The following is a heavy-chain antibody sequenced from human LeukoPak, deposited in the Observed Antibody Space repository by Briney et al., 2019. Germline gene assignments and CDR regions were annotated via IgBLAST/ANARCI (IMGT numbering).Heavy chain of an antibody. CDR1: GYTFTSYD. J-gene: IGHJ5*02. D-gene: IGHD2-8*01. CDR2: INPNSGGT. CDR3: ARDALYCTNGVCYNGLGIRWFDP. V-gene: IGHV1-2*06. Sequence: GASVKVSCKASGYTFTSYDINWVRQAPGQGLEWMGRINPNSGGTNYAQKFQGRVTMTRDTSISTAYMELSRLRSDDTAVYYCARDALYCTNGVCYNGLGIRWFDPWGQGTLVTVSS.